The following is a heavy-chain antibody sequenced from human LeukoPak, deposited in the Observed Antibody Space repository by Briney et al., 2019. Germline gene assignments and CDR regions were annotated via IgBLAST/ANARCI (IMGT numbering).Heavy chain of an antibody. J-gene: IGHJ5*02. V-gene: IGHV1-2*02. CDR3: ARSGEWLVPTNWFDP. D-gene: IGHD6-19*01. Sequence: ASVKVSCKASGYTFTGYYMHWVRQAPGQGLEWMGWINPNSGGTNYAQKFQGRVTMTRDTSISTAYMELSRLRSDDTAVYYCARSGEWLVPTNWFDPWGQGTLVTVSS. CDR1: GYTFTGYY. CDR2: INPNSGGT.